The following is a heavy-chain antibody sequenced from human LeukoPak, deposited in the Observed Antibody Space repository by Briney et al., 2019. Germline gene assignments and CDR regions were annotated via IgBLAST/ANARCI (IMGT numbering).Heavy chain of an antibody. CDR3: ARALERYYYGSSGYYAHFDY. CDR2: IYYRGST. J-gene: IGHJ4*02. D-gene: IGHD3-22*01. Sequence: GSLRLSCAASGFTFSIYSMNWVRQPPGKGLEWIGTIYYRGSTYYNPSLKSRVTISVDTSKNQFSLKLRSVTAADTAVYYCARALERYYYGSSGYYAHFDYWGKGTLVTVSS. V-gene: IGHV4-39*01. CDR1: GFTFSIYSMN.